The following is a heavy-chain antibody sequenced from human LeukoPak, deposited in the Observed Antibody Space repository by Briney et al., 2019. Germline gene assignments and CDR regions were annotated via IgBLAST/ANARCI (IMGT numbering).Heavy chain of an antibody. CDR1: GGSITSENFY. V-gene: IGHV4-61*02. Sequence: SQTLSLTCTVSGGSITSENFYWSWIRQPAGKGLEWIGRIYTSETTNYNPSLKSRVTISVDTSKNQFSLKLSSVTAADAAVYYCATTGGSNFFNSWGQGTLVTVSS. J-gene: IGHJ4*02. CDR2: IYTSETT. CDR3: ATTGGSNFFNS. D-gene: IGHD2-8*02.